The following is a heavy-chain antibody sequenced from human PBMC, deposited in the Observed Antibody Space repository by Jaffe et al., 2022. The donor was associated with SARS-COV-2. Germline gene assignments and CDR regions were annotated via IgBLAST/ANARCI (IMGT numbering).Heavy chain of an antibody. CDR2: INAGNGNT. CDR3: ARVTMGGYDFRGLFRDYYGMDV. D-gene: IGHD5-12*01. Sequence: QVQLVQSGAEVKKPGASVKVSCKASGYTFTSYAMHWVRQAPGQRLEWMGWINAGNGNTKYSQKFQGRVTITRDTSASTAYMELSSLRSEDTAVYYCARVTMGGYDFRGLFRDYYGMDVWGQGTTVTVSS. J-gene: IGHJ6*02. V-gene: IGHV1-3*01. CDR1: GYTFTSYA.